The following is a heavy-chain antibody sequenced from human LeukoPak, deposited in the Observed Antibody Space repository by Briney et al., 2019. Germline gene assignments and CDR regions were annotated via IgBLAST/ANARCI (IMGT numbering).Heavy chain of an antibody. CDR2: IMPLFGTA. D-gene: IGHD4-17*01. V-gene: IGHV1-69*05. Sequence: SSVKVSCKTSGGTSNNSAISWVRQAPGQGLEWLGGIMPLFGTAGYAQKFQGRVTITKDESTRTVYLELTSLTSDDTAVYYCARDVHGDYGSGWFDPWGQGTLVSVSS. CDR1: GGTSNNSA. J-gene: IGHJ5*02. CDR3: ARDVHGDYGSGWFDP.